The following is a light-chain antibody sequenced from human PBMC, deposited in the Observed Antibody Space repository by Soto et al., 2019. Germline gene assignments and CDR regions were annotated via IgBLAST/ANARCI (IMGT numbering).Light chain of an antibody. CDR2: ANN. J-gene: IGLJ1*01. CDR1: SSNIGAGYD. CDR3: QSYDSSLSGYV. Sequence: VLTQPPSVSGAPGQRVTISCTGRSSNIGAGYDVHWYQQLPGTAPKLLIYANNYRPSGVPDRFSGSKSGTSASLAITGLQAEDEADYYCQSYDSSLSGYVFGTGTKVTVL. V-gene: IGLV1-40*01.